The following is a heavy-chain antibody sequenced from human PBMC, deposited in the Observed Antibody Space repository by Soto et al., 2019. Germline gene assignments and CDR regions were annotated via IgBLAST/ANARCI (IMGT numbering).Heavy chain of an antibody. CDR2: IYYSGST. V-gene: IGHV4-39*01. Sequence: SETLPVTCTVSCGSISSSSYYWGWIRQPPGKGLEWIGSIYYSGSTYYNPSLKSRVTISVDTSKNQFSLKLSSVTAADTAVYYCARSIYPWGQGTLVTVSS. CDR1: CGSISSSSYY. CDR3: ARSIYP. J-gene: IGHJ5*02.